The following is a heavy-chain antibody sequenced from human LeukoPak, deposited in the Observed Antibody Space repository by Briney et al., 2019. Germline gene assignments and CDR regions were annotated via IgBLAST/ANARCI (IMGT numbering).Heavy chain of an antibody. CDR1: GFTFSNYE. CDR2: MCGSAGSL. CDR3: AREGNFNNFDY. D-gene: IGHD1-1*01. J-gene: IGHJ4*02. V-gene: IGHV3-48*03. Sequence: PGGSLRLSCAASGFTFSNYEMNWVRQAPGKGLEWVSYMCGSAGSLFYADSVKGRFTTSRDNAKKSLYPQMNSLRAEDTAVYYCAREGNFNNFDYWGQGTLVSVSA.